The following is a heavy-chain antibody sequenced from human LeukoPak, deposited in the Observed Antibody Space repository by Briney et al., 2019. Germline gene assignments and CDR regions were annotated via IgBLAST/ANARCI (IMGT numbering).Heavy chain of an antibody. V-gene: IGHV4-59*01. CDR2: IYYSGST. D-gene: IGHD1-20*01. Sequence: PSETLSLTCTVSGGSISSYYWSWIRQPPRKGLEWIGYIYYSGSTNYNPSLKSRVTISVDTSKNQFSLKLSSVTAADTAVYYCARVPRITGTRYYMDVWGKGTTVTVSS. J-gene: IGHJ6*03. CDR1: GGSISSYY. CDR3: ARVPRITGTRYYMDV.